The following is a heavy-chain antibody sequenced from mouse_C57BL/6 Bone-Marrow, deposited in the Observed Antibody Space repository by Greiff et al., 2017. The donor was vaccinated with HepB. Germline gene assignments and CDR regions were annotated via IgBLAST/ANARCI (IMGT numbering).Heavy chain of an antibody. CDR2: ISDGGSYT. CDR3: ASPSYYREAWFAY. CDR1: GFTFSSYA. V-gene: IGHV5-4*03. D-gene: IGHD2-14*01. J-gene: IGHJ3*01. Sequence: EVKLVESGGGLVKPGGFLKLSCAASGFTFSSYAMSWVRQTPGKRLEWVATISDGGSYTYYPDNVKGRFTISRDNAKNNLYLQMSHLKSEDTAMYYCASPSYYREAWFAYWGQGTLVTVSA.